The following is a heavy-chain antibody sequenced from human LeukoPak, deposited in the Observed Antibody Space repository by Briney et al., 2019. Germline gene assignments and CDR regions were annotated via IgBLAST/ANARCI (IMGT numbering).Heavy chain of an antibody. Sequence: SETLSLTCTVAGGSISSGGYYWSWIRQPPGKGLEWIGYIYHSGSTYYNPSLKSRVTISVDRSKNQIPLKLSSVTAADTAVYYCAKYSGYDYYFDYWGQGTLVTVSS. CDR1: GGSISSGGYY. CDR2: IYHSGST. CDR3: AKYSGYDYYFDY. J-gene: IGHJ4*02. D-gene: IGHD5-12*01. V-gene: IGHV4-30-2*01.